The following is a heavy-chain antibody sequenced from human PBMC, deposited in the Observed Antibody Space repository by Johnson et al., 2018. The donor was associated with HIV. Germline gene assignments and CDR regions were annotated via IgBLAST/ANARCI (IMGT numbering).Heavy chain of an antibody. CDR3: ARGDSSGWYRYAFDI. Sequence: QVQLVESGGGVVKPGTSLRLSCTASGFAFSSYALHWVRQAPGKGLEWVAVISYDGSNKYYADSVKGRFTISRDNSKNTLYLQMNSLRAEDTAVYYCARGDSSGWYRYAFDIWGQGTMVTVSS. V-gene: IGHV3-30-3*01. D-gene: IGHD6-19*01. CDR2: ISYDGSNK. CDR1: GFAFSSYA. J-gene: IGHJ3*02.